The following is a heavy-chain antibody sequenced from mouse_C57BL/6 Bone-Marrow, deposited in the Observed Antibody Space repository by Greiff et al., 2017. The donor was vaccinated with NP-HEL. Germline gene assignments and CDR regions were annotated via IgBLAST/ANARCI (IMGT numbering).Heavy chain of an antibody. Sequence: EVQLQESGPGLAKPSQSLSLTCSVTGYSITSDYWNWIRKFPGHKLEYMGYISYSGSTYYNPSINSRISITRDTAKNQYYLQLNSVTTDDTATYYCARTTVVATDYYAMDYWGQGTSVTVSS. J-gene: IGHJ4*01. CDR1: GYSITSDY. CDR2: ISYSGST. V-gene: IGHV3-8*01. D-gene: IGHD1-1*01. CDR3: ARTTVVATDYYAMDY.